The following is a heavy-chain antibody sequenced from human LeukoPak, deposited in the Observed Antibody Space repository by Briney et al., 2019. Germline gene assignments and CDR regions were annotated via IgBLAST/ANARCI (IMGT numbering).Heavy chain of an antibody. V-gene: IGHV1-58*01. Sequence: ASVTVSCKASGFTFRTSAVQWVRQARGQRLEWIGWIVVGSGITNYAQKFQERVTISRDMSTSTAYMELSSLRSEDTAVYYCARGLDWGQGTMVTASS. CDR1: GFTFRTSA. CDR3: ARGLD. CDR2: IVVGSGIT. J-gene: IGHJ4*02.